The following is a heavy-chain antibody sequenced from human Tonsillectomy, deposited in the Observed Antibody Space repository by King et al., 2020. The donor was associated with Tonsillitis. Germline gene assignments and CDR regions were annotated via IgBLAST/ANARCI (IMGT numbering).Heavy chain of an antibody. D-gene: IGHD3-3*01. CDR1: GGSISSYY. Sequence: QLQESGPGLVKPSETLSLTCTVSGGSISSYYWSWIRQPPGKGLEWIGYIYYSGSTNYNPSLKSRVTIKVDTSKNQFSLKLSSVTAADTAVYYCARGYYDFWSGYYYDAFDIWGQGTMVTVSS. CDR2: IYYSGST. J-gene: IGHJ3*02. CDR3: ARGYYDFWSGYYYDAFDI. V-gene: IGHV4-59*01.